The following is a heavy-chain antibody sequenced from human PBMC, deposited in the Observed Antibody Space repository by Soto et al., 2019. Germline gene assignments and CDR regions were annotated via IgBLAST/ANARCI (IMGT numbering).Heavy chain of an antibody. J-gene: IGHJ4*02. D-gene: IGHD3-10*01. CDR3: AKDSKWYGSGSSDY. V-gene: IGHV3-30*18. Sequence: GLSCAASGFTFSSYGMHWVRQAPGKGLEWVAVISYDGSNKYYADSVKGRFTISRDNSKNTLYLQMNSLRAEDTAVYYCAKDSKWYGSGSSDYWGQGTLVTVSS. CDR2: ISYDGSNK. CDR1: GFTFSSYG.